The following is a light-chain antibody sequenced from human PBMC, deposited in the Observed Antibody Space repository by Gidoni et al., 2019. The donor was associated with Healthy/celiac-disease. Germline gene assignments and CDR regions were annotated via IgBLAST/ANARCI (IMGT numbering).Light chain of an antibody. CDR2: EVS. CDR3: SSYTSSSTLV. CDR1: SSDVGGYNY. Sequence: QSALTQPASVSGSPGQAITSSCTGTSSDVGGYNYVSWYQQHPGKAPKLMIYEVSNRPSGVSNRVSGSKSGNTASLTISGLQAEDEADYYCSSYTSSSTLVFGGGTKLTVL. J-gene: IGLJ2*01. V-gene: IGLV2-14*01.